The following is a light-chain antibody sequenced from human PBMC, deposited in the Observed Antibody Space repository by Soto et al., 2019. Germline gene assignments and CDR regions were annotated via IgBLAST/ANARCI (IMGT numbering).Light chain of an antibody. Sequence: EIVLTQSPGTLSLSPGEGATLSCRTSQSVSSSYLSWFQQRPGQAPRLLIYGASNRASGITDRFSGSGSGTDFTLTISSLEPEDFAVYYCQYYGRSPPYTFGQGTKLDIK. CDR2: GAS. CDR1: QSVSSSY. CDR3: QYYGRSPPYT. V-gene: IGKV3-20*01. J-gene: IGKJ2*01.